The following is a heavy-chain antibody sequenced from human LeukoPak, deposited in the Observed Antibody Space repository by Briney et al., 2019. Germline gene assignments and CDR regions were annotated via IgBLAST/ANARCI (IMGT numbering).Heavy chain of an antibody. J-gene: IGHJ4*02. CDR2: IYPGDSET. CDR1: GYNFASYW. Sequence: GESLKISCKGSGYNFASYWIGWVRQMPGKGLEWMGIIYPGDSETRYSPSFQGQVTISADKSINTAYLQWSTLKASDTGMYYCARQSGPFDYWGQGTLVTVSS. V-gene: IGHV5-51*01. CDR3: ARQSGPFDY.